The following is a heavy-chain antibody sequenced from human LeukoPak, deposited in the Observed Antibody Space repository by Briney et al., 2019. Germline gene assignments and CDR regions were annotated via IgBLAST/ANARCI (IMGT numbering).Heavy chain of an antibody. CDR2: INHSGST. Sequence: SETLSLTCAVYGGSFSGYYWSWIRQPPGKGLEWIGEINHSGSTNYNPSLKSRVTISVDTSKNQFSLKLSSVTAEDSAVYYCARDMWGTFDYWGQGALVTVSS. V-gene: IGHV4-34*01. D-gene: IGHD7-27*01. J-gene: IGHJ4*02. CDR1: GGSFSGYY. CDR3: ARDMWGTFDY.